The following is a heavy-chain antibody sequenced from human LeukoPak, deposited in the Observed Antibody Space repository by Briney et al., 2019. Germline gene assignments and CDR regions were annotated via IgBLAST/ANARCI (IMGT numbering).Heavy chain of an antibody. CDR3: ARGKYYYDSSGYYYHY. Sequence: PGGSLRLSCAASGFTFSSYSMNWVRQAPGKGLEWVSSISSSSSYIYYADSVKGRFTISRDNAKNSLYLQMNSLRAEDTAVYYCARGKYYYDSSGYYYHYWGQGTLVTVSS. D-gene: IGHD3-22*01. CDR2: ISSSSSYI. CDR1: GFTFSSYS. V-gene: IGHV3-21*01. J-gene: IGHJ4*02.